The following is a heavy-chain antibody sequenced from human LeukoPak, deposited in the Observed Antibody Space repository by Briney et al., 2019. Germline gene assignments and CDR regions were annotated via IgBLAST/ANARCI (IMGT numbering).Heavy chain of an antibody. D-gene: IGHD3-22*01. CDR1: GFTFNIYG. V-gene: IGHV3-23*01. CDR2: ISGSGIDT. Sequence: PGGSLRLSCAASGFTFNIYGMGWVRQALGKGLEWVSVISGSGIDTYNADSVKGRFTISRDNSKHTVFLQMNSLRAEDTAVYYCARLNYDNTSYYSNYFEYWGQGTLVTVSS. CDR3: ARLNYDNTSYYSNYFEY. J-gene: IGHJ4*02.